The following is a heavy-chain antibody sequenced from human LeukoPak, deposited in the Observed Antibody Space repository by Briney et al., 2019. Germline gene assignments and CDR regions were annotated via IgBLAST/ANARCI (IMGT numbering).Heavy chain of an antibody. D-gene: IGHD2-21*02. V-gene: IGHV1-2*02. CDR1: GYTFTGYY. Sequence: ASVKVSRKASGYTFTGYYMHWVRQAPGQGLEWMGWINGNTGSTNYAQKFQDRVAMTRDTSISTAYMDLNRLRSDDTAVYFCARVGPDCGGDCYSNWGQGTLVTVSS. CDR2: INGNTGST. J-gene: IGHJ4*02. CDR3: ARVGPDCGGDCYSN.